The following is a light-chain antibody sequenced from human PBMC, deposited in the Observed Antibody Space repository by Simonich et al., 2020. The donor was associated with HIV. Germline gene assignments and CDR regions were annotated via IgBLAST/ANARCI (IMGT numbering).Light chain of an antibody. J-gene: IGLJ2*01. CDR1: NIGSKS. Sequence: SYVVTQSPSVSVAPGKTARITCGGDNIGSKSVHWYQQKPGQAPVLVVYDDSDRPSGIPERFSGSNSGNTATLTISRVEAGDEADYYCQVWDSSSDLVVFGGGTKLTVL. V-gene: IGLV3-21*03. CDR3: QVWDSSSDLVV. CDR2: DDS.